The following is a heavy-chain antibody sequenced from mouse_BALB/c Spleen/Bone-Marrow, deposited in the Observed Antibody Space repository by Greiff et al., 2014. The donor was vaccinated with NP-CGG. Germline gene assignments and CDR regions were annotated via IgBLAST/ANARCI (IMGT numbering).Heavy chain of an antibody. J-gene: IGHJ3*01. Sequence: EVKLQESGPDLVKPGASVKISCKASGYSFTGYYMHWVKQSHGKSLEWIGRVNPSNGGTSYNQKFKGKAILTVDKSSSTAYMELRSLTSEDSAVYYCARNYGSSYPFAYWGQGTLVTVSA. CDR3: ARNYGSSYPFAY. CDR2: VNPSNGGT. V-gene: IGHV1-43*01. CDR1: GYSFTGYY. D-gene: IGHD1-1*01.